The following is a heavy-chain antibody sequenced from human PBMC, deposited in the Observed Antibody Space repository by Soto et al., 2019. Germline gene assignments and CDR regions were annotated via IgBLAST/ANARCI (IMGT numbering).Heavy chain of an antibody. CDR1: GGSISSGGYY. CDR2: IYYSGST. CDR3: ARTGYSSSSSPH. V-gene: IGHV4-31*03. D-gene: IGHD6-13*01. J-gene: IGHJ4*02. Sequence: SATLSLTCTVSGGSISSGGYYWSWIRQHPGKGLEWIGYIYYSGSTYYNPSLKSRVTISVDTSKNQFSLKLSSVTAEDTAVYYCARTGYSSSSSPHWGQGTLVTVSS.